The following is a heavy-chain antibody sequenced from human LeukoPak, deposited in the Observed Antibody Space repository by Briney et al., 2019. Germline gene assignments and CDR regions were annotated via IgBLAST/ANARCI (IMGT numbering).Heavy chain of an antibody. CDR1: GYTFTGYY. Sequence: ASVKVSCKASGYTFTGYYMHWVRQAPGQGLEWMGWINPNSGGTNYAQKFQGRVTMTRDTSISTAYMELSRLRSDDTAVYYCARDLGRIVVVVAATFPLGYWGQGTLVTVSS. CDR3: ARDLGRIVVVVAATFPLGY. V-gene: IGHV1-2*02. D-gene: IGHD2-15*01. CDR2: INPNSGGT. J-gene: IGHJ4*02.